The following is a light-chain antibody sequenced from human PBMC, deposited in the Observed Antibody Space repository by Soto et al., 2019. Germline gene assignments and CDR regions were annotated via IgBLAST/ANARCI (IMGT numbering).Light chain of an antibody. CDR3: QQYGSSSLT. Sequence: EIVLTQSPGTLSLSPGERATLSCRASQSVSSSSLAWYQQKPGQAPRLLVYGASSRATDIPDRFSGSGSGTDFTLTIRRLEPEDFAVYFCQQYGSSSLTFGPGTKVDIK. J-gene: IGKJ3*01. CDR1: QSVSSSS. V-gene: IGKV3-20*01. CDR2: GAS.